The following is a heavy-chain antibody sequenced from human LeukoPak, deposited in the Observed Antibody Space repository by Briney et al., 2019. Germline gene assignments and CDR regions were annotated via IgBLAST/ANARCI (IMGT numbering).Heavy chain of an antibody. CDR1: GGSISSYY. CDR3: ASGITMVRGVISVADY. CDR2: IYYSGST. Sequence: SETLSLTCTVSGGSISSYYWSWIRQPPGKGLEWIGYIYYSGSTNYNPSLKSRVTISVDTSKNQFSLKLSSVTAADTAVYYCASGITMVRGVISVADYWGQGTLVTVSS. J-gene: IGHJ4*02. D-gene: IGHD3-10*01. V-gene: IGHV4-59*12.